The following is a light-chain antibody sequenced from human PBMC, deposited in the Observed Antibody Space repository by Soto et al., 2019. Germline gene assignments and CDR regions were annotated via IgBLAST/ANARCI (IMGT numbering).Light chain of an antibody. CDR2: DAS. Sequence: EIFMTQSPATLSVSPGEIATLSGSASQSVGRKLVWYQQKAGQAPRPLIFDASTRATGIPARFSGSGSGTEFTLTISRLEPEDFAVYYCQQYDKWISITFGQGTRLEI. J-gene: IGKJ5*01. CDR1: QSVGRK. V-gene: IGKV3-15*01. CDR3: QQYDKWISIT.